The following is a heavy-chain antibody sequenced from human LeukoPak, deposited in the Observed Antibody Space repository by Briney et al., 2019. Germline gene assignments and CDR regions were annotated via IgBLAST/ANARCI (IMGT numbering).Heavy chain of an antibody. J-gene: IGHJ4*02. CDR1: GFTFSSYS. CDR2: ISYTGTI. Sequence: SGGSLRLSCAASGFTFSSYSMNWVRQAPGKGLEWVSYISYTGTIYYADSVKGRFTISRDNAKNSLYLHMNSLRAEDTALYYCTRDPRALDYWGQGTLVTVSS. CDR3: TRDPRALDY. V-gene: IGHV3-48*01.